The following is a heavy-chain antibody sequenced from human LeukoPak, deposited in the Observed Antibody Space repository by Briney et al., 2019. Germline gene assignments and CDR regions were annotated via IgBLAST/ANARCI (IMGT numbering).Heavy chain of an antibody. J-gene: IGHJ5*02. D-gene: IGHD2-15*01. CDR3: ARGVVVVAATANNWFDP. CDR2: INHSGST. V-gene: IGHV4-34*01. Sequence: PSETLSLTCAVYGGSFSGYYWSWIRQPPGKGLEWIGEINHSGSTNYNPSLKSRVTISVDTSKNQFSLKLSSVTAADTAAYYCARGVVVVAATANNWFDPWGQGTLVTVSS. CDR1: GGSFSGYY.